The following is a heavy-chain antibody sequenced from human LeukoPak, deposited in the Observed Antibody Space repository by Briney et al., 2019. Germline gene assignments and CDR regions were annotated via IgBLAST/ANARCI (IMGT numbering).Heavy chain of an antibody. Sequence: ASVTVSCKASGYSFTVYYMHWVRQAPGQGLEWMGWINPNTGGTNYAQKFQGRVTMTRDTSISTAYMELSSLRSDDMAVYYCANAKLYGNFDHWGQGTLVTVSS. CDR1: GYSFTVYY. V-gene: IGHV1-2*02. D-gene: IGHD2-8*01. CDR2: INPNTGGT. J-gene: IGHJ4*02. CDR3: ANAKLYGNFDH.